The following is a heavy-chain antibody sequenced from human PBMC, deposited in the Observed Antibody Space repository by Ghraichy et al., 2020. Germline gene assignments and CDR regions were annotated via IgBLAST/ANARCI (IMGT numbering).Heavy chain of an antibody. CDR1: GGSINSNSYY. CDR2: VFYSGYT. J-gene: IGHJ4*02. V-gene: IGHV4-39*01. CDR3: ARQRSSGWYSCLFDS. Sequence: SETLSLTCTVSGGSINSNSYYWAWIRHSPETGLEWIGAVFYSGYTFYNPSLGSRATISVDTSKNQFSLNLRSVTAADTASYYYARQRSSGWYSCLFDSWGQGTQVTVSS. D-gene: IGHD6-19*01.